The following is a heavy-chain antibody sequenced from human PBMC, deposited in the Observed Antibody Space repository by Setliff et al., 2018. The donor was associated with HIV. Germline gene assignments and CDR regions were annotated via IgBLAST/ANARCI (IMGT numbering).Heavy chain of an antibody. D-gene: IGHD6-13*01. CDR1: GGSITGHY. J-gene: IGHJ4*02. CDR2: ITDGGDT. CDR3: ARDRFYSSSWGVVRFYFDY. Sequence: SETLSLTCTVSGGSITGHYWTWIRQPPGRGLEWIGEITDGGDTAYNSSLQSRLTISLDTSKNQFSLKLSSVTAADTAVYYCARDRFYSSSWGVVRFYFDYWGQGTLVTVSS. V-gene: IGHV4-59*11.